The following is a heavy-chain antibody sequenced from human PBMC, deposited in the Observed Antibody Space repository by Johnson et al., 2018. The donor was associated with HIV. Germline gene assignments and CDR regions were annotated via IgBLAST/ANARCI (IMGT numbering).Heavy chain of an antibody. V-gene: IGHV3-53*01. D-gene: IGHD4-17*01. CDR3: ARVIRLGAVRLRHAFDM. CDR2: IYSGGST. J-gene: IGHJ3*02. CDR1: GFTVSSNY. Sequence: VQLVESGGGLIQPGGSLRLSCAASGFTVSSNYMSWVRQAPGKGLEWVSVIYSGGSTYYADSVKGRFTISRDNSKNTLYLQMNSLRAEDTAVYYCARVIRLGAVRLRHAFDMWGQGTVVTVSS.